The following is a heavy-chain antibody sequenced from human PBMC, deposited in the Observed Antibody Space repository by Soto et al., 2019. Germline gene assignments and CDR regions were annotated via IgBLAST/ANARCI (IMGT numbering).Heavy chain of an antibody. D-gene: IGHD3-10*01. J-gene: IGHJ6*02. V-gene: IGHV1-46*01. Sequence: QVQLVQSGAEVKKPGASVKVSCKASGYTFTSYYIHWVRQAPGQGLEWMGVINPSGGSTSYAPKLVGRVTVTSDTSKGTVYMVLRSLGSEDTAVYYCAGVRGGTLYDGMDVCGQGTTVTVSS. CDR1: GYTFTSYY. CDR2: INPSGGST. CDR3: AGVRGGTLYDGMDV.